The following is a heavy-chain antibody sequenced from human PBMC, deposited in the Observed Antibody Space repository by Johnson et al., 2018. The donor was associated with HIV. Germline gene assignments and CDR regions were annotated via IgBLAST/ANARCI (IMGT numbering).Heavy chain of an antibody. D-gene: IGHD6-19*01. CDR1: GFTFNSYA. J-gene: IGHJ3*02. Sequence: QVQLVESGGGVVQPGRSLRLSCAASGFTFNSYAMHWVRQAPGKGLEWVAVISYDGTNKYFTDSVRGRFTISRDNSKNTLFLQMNNLRAEDTAVYYCAKVRSGWSTGAFDIWGQGTMVTVSS. V-gene: IGHV3-30-3*02. CDR2: ISYDGTNK. CDR3: AKVRSGWSTGAFDI.